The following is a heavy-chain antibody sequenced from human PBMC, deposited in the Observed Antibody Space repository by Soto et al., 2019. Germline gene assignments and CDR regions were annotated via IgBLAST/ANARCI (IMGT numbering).Heavy chain of an antibody. Sequence: GGSLRLSCVASGFNFSNHCIHWVRQTPGKGLEWVAVMLNAQRNTHYGSSVKGRFTVSRDNSKNTVFLHLNSLQPEDTAVYYCAKDRLPWGGRPVDYWGQGTLVTVSS. D-gene: IGHD2-21*01. V-gene: IGHV3-30*18. J-gene: IGHJ4*02. CDR1: GFNFSNHC. CDR2: MLNAQRNT. CDR3: AKDRLPWGGRPVDY.